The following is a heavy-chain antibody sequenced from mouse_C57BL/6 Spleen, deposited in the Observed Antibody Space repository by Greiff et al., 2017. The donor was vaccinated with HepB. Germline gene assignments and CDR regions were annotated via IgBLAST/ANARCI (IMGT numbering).Heavy chain of an antibody. D-gene: IGHD2-4*01. J-gene: IGHJ3*01. CDR3: TPLFYYDFLAWFAY. CDR2: IRNKANNHAT. Sequence: EVKVVESGGGLVQPGGSMKLSCAASGFTFSDAWMDWVRQSPEKGLEWVAEIRNKANNHATYYAESVKGRFTISRDDSKSSVYLQMNSLRAEDTGIYYCTPLFYYDFLAWFAYWGQGTLVTVSA. V-gene: IGHV6-6*01. CDR1: GFTFSDAW.